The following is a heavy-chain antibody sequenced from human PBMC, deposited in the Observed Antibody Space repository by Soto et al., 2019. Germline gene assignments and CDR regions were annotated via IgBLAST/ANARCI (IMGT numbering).Heavy chain of an antibody. V-gene: IGHV3-9*01. CDR1: GFTFDDDA. CDR2: ISWNSGSI. Sequence: GGSLRLSCAASGFTFDDDAMHWVRQAPGKGLEWVSGISWNSGSIGYADSVKGRFTISRDNAKNSLYLQMNSLRAEDTAVYYCAREYGGNSFYFQHWGQGTLVTVSS. J-gene: IGHJ1*01. D-gene: IGHD2-21*02. CDR3: AREYGGNSFYFQH.